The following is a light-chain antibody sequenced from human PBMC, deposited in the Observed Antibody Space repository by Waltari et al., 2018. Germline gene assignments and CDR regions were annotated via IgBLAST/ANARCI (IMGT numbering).Light chain of an antibody. CDR1: NSYVGSYNF. J-gene: IGLJ3*02. V-gene: IGLV2-23*02. CDR2: EVT. Sequence: QSALTQAASVSGSPGQSITMSCTGTNSYVGSYNFVSCYQQNPGDAPKRMIFEVTKRPSGVSNRFSGSKSGNTASLTISGLQAEDEAHYYCFSYAGSRNWVFGGGTKLTVL. CDR3: FSYAGSRNWV.